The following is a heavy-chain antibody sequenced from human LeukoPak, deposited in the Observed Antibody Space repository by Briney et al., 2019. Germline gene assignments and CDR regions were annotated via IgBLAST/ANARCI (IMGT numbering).Heavy chain of an antibody. CDR3: AKGREQLWLLGYFDY. V-gene: IGHV3-23*01. D-gene: IGHD5-18*01. J-gene: IGHJ4*02. CDR1: GFTFSSYA. Sequence: GSLRLSCAASGFTFSSYAMSWVRQAPGKGLEWVSAISGSGGSTYYADSVKGRFTISRDNSKNTLYLQMNSLRAEDTAVYYCAKGREQLWLLGYFDYWGQGTLVTVSS. CDR2: ISGSGGST.